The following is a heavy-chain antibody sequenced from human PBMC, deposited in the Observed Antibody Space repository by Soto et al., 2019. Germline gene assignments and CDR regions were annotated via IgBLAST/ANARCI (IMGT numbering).Heavy chain of an antibody. CDR1: GFTFSDYY. CDR3: ARVHYPSYYYDFWSGQWRDYYYYYYMDV. J-gene: IGHJ6*03. D-gene: IGHD3-3*01. V-gene: IGHV3-11*01. CDR2: ISSSGSTI. Sequence: GGSLRLSCAASGFTFSDYYMSWIRQAPGKGLEWVSYISSSGSTIYYADSVKGRFTISRDNAKNSLYLQMNSLGAEDTAVYYCARVHYPSYYYDFWSGQWRDYYYYYYMDVWGKGTTVTVSS.